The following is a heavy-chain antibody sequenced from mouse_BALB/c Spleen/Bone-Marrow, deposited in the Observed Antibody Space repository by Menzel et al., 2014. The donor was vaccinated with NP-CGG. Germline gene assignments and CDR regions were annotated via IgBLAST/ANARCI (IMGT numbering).Heavy chain of an antibody. J-gene: IGHJ2*01. CDR2: IFWDDDK. CDR3: ARRPYYGSTCSDS. D-gene: IGHD1-1*01. CDR1: GFSLRTSGMG. V-gene: IGHV8-12*01. Sequence: QVTLKECGPGISQPSQTLSLTCSFSGFSLRTSGMGVSWIRQPSGKGLEWLAHIFWDDDKLYNPSLKSRLTISKDTSRNQVFLKIPSVDTADTATYYCARRPYYGSTCSDSWGQGTTLTVSS.